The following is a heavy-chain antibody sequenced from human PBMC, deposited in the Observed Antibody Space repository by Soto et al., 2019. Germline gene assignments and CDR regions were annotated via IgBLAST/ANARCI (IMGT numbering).Heavy chain of an antibody. V-gene: IGHV3-30*18. CDR2: ISYDGSNK. CDR3: AKDWTPSPLYYYYYGMDV. Sequence: QVQLVESGGGVVQPGRSLRLSCAASGFTFSSYGMHWVRQAPGKGLEWVAVISYDGSNKYYADSVKGRFTISRDNSKNTLYLQMNSLRAEDTAVYYCAKDWTPSPLYYYYYGMDVWGQGTTVTVSS. CDR1: GFTFSSYG. J-gene: IGHJ6*02. D-gene: IGHD3-3*01.